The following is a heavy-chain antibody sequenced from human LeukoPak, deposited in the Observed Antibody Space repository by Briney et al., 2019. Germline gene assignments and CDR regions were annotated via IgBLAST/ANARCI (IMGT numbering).Heavy chain of an antibody. CDR3: AKPYHSRWYQCFDY. Sequence: GGSLRLSCAASGFTFSSFVMNWVRQAPGKGLEWVSAIGGSRASTYYAYADSVRGRFSVSRDDSKNTLYLQMNSLRAEDTAVYYCAKPYHSRWYQCFDYWGQGTLATVSS. D-gene: IGHD6-19*01. CDR1: GFTFSSFV. V-gene: IGHV3-23*01. J-gene: IGHJ4*02. CDR2: IGGSRAST.